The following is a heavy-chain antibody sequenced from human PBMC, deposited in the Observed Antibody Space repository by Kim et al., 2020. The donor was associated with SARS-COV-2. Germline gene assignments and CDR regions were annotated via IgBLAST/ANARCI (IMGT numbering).Heavy chain of an antibody. V-gene: IGHV3-23*01. D-gene: IGHD3-10*01. CDR2: FSDGGGRT. J-gene: IGHJ2*01. CDR1: GFTFSSYA. Sequence: GGSLRLSCRASGFTFSSYALSWVRQAPGKGLEWVSGFSDGGGRTDYAESVKGRFTISRDNSKNMLYLQMNGLKPEDTAVYYCVNLGAGAWYGGGFWG. CDR3: VNLGAGAWYGGGF.